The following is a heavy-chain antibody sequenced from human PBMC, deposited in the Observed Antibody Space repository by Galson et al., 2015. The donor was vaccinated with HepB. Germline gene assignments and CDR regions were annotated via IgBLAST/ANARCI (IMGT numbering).Heavy chain of an antibody. Sequence: SVKVSCKASGDTFRNYCLSWVRQAPGQGLEWMGGIIPILGTPLHAQKFQGRVTITADESTNTAYMELSSLTSEDTAVYYCARGRYCSGGRCYSTGDNLQYYYGMDDWGQGTTVTVSS. CDR2: IIPILGTP. D-gene: IGHD2-15*01. CDR3: ARGRYCSGGRCYSTGDNLQYYYGMDD. V-gene: IGHV1-69*13. CDR1: GDTFRNYC. J-gene: IGHJ6*02.